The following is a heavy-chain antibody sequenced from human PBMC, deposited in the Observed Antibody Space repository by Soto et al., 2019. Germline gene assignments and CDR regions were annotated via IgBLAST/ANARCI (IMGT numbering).Heavy chain of an antibody. J-gene: IGHJ2*01. V-gene: IGHV2-26*01. CDR2: IFSNDEK. Sequence: QVTLKESGPVLAKPTETLTLTCAVSGFSLSNAGVGVSWIRQPPGKALEWLAHIFSNDEKVYNPSLKHSLTTSKHTSKSQVVLTVTAVDAADTDTYYCARLLWVNSGADPYWYFDLWRRGTPVTVSS. CDR3: ARLLWVNSGADPYWYFDL. CDR1: GFSLSNAGVG. D-gene: IGHD1-26*01.